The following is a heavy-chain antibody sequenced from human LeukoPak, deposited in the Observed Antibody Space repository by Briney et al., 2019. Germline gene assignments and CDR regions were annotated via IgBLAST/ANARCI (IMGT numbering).Heavy chain of an antibody. CDR2: ISGSGDST. D-gene: IGHD2-8*01. Sequence: TGGSLRLSCAASGFTFSSHAMSWVRQAPGKGLEWVSVISGSGDSTHYADSVKGRFTISRDNSKNTVYLQMNSLRAEDTAVYYCANEGPNFDYWGQGTLVTVSS. CDR3: ANEGPNFDY. J-gene: IGHJ4*02. CDR1: GFTFSSHA. V-gene: IGHV3-23*01.